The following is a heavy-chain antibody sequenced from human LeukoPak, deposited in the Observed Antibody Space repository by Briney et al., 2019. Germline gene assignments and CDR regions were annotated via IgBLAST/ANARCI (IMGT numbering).Heavy chain of an antibody. CDR2: ISISNSYI. J-gene: IGHJ4*02. D-gene: IGHD1-1*01. Sequence: SGGSLRLSCAASGFTFSSYSMNWVRQAPGKGREWVSSISISNSYIYYADSVKGLFTISRDNAKNSLYLQMSSLRAEDTAVYYCARGGGNDGPFDYWGQGTLVTVSS. CDR1: GFTFSSYS. CDR3: ARGGGNDGPFDY. V-gene: IGHV3-21*04.